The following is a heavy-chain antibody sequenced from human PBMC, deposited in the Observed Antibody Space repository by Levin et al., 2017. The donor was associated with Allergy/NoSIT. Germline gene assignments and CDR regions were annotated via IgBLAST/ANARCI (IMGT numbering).Heavy chain of an antibody. CDR3: ARDWQWLKSFDY. Sequence: GGSLRLSCAASGFTFSSYAMHWVRQAPGKGLEWVAVISYDGSNKYYADSVKGRFTISRDNSKNTLYLQMNSLRVEDTAVYYCARDWQWLKSFDYWGQGTLVTVSS. V-gene: IGHV3-30*04. J-gene: IGHJ4*02. D-gene: IGHD6-19*01. CDR2: ISYDGSNK. CDR1: GFTFSSYA.